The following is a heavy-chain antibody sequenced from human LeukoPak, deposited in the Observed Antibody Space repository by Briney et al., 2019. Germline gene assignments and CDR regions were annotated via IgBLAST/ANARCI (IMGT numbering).Heavy chain of an antibody. CDR3: AKDGSVVPAAMNAFDI. D-gene: IGHD2-2*01. J-gene: IGHJ3*02. CDR1: GFTVSSTY. V-gene: IGHV3-66*01. CDR2: FYSGDTT. Sequence: GGSLRLSCAASGFTVSSTYMSWVRQAPGKGLEWVSVFYSGDTTYYANSVKGRFTISRDNSKNTLYLQMNSLRAEDTAVYYCAKDGSVVPAAMNAFDIWGQGTMVTVSS.